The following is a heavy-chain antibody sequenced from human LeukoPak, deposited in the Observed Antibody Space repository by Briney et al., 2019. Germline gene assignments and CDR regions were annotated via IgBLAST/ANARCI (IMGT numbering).Heavy chain of an antibody. CDR1: GFTFSSYW. J-gene: IGHJ4*02. V-gene: IGHV3-7*01. D-gene: IGHD1-26*01. CDR2: IKHDGSKK. CDR3: ARGWRIVDATLGQDFDY. Sequence: GGSLRLSCAASGFTFSSYWMSWVRQAPGKGLEWVANIKHDGSKKNYVDSVKGRFTISRDNAKNSLYLQMNSLRAEDTAVYYCARGWRIVDATLGQDFDYWGQGTLVTVSS.